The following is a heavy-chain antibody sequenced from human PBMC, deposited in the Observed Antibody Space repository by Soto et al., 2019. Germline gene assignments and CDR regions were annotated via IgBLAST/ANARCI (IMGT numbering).Heavy chain of an antibody. CDR3: ARDGSHYDILTGYTGFDY. CDR2: ISAYNGNT. V-gene: IGHV1-18*01. J-gene: IGHJ4*02. Sequence: VASVKVSCKASGYTFTSHGISWVRQAPGQRLEWMGWISAYNGNTNYAQKLQGRVTMTTDTSTSTAYMELRSLRSDDTAVYYCARDGSHYDILTGYTGFDYWGQGTLVTVSS. CDR1: GYTFTSHG. D-gene: IGHD3-9*01.